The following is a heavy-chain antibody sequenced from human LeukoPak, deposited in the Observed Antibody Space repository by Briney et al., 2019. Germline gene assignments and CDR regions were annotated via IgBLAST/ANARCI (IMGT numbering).Heavy chain of an antibody. CDR3: AKGDTVAGTGYFDY. J-gene: IGHJ4*02. Sequence: GGSLRLSCAASGFTFSSYAMHWVRQAPGKGLEWVAVISYDGSNKYYADSVKGRFTISRDNSKNTLSLQMNSLRAEDTAVYYCAKGDTVAGTGYFDYWGLGTLVTVST. V-gene: IGHV3-30*01. CDR1: GFTFSSYA. CDR2: ISYDGSNK. D-gene: IGHD6-19*01.